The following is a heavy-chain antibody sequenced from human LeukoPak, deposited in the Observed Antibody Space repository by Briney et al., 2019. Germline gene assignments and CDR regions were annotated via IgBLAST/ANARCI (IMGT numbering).Heavy chain of an antibody. CDR2: IDPNSGGT. CDR3: ARDPGGNSVVDY. J-gene: IGHJ4*02. D-gene: IGHD2-21*02. V-gene: IGHV1-2*02. CDR1: GYTFTGYY. Sequence: GASVEVSCKASGYTFTGYYMHWVRQAPGQGLEWMGWIDPNSGGTNYAQKFQGRVTMTRDTSISTAYMELSRLRSDDTAVYYCARDPGGNSVVDYWGQGTLVTVSS.